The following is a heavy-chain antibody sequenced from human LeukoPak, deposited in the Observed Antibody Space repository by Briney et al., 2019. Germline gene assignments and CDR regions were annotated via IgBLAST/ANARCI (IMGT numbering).Heavy chain of an antibody. J-gene: IGHJ6*02. D-gene: IGHD3-3*01. CDR3: ARGPGDFWSGYYGMDV. CDR2: MNPNSGNT. CDR1: GYTFTSYY. V-gene: IGHV1-8*02. Sequence: GASVKVSCKASGYTFTSYYMHWVRQDPGQGLEWTGWMNPNSGNTGYAQKFHGRVTMTRNTSISTAYMELSSLRSEDTAVYYCARGPGDFWSGYYGMDVWGQGTTVTVSS.